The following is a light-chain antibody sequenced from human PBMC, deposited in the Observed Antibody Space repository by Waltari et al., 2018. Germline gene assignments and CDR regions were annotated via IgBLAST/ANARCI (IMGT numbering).Light chain of an antibody. CDR2: VAS. V-gene: IGKV1-39*01. CDR1: QSISNY. Sequence: DIQMTQSPSSLPASVGDRVTITCRASQSISNYLNWYQHKPGEAPNLLVYVASNLQRGVPSRFSGSGSETDFTLTISSLQLEDFATYYCQQSYNAPYTFGQGTNVEIK. J-gene: IGKJ2*01. CDR3: QQSYNAPYT.